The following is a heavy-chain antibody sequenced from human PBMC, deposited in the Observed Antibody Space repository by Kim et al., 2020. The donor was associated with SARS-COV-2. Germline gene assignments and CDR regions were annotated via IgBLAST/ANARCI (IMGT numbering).Heavy chain of an antibody. CDR1: GFTFSSYA. CDR2: ISGSGGST. D-gene: IGHD6-19*01. V-gene: IGHV3-23*01. CDR3: AKFDAASVAFYYYMDV. J-gene: IGHJ6*03. Sequence: GGSLRLSCAASGFTFSSYAMSWVRQAPGKGLEWVSAISGSGGSTYYADSVKGRFTISRDNSKNTLYLQMNSLRAEDTAVYYCAKFDAASVAFYYYMDVWGKGTTVTVSS.